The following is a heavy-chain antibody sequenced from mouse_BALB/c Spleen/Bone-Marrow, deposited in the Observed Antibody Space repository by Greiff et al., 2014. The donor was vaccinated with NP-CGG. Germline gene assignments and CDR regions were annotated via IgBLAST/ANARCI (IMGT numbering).Heavy chain of an antibody. CDR1: GYPFAGYT. D-gene: IGHD1-1*01. CDR3: AREGYGSSYGFAY. V-gene: IGHV1-18*01. CDR2: INPYNGGS. J-gene: IGHJ3*01. Sequence: VQLQQSGPELVKPGASMKISCKASGYPFAGYTMNWVKQSHGKNLEWIGLINPYNGGSSYNQKFKGKATLTVDKSSSTAYMELLSLTSEDSAVYYCAREGYGSSYGFAYWGQGTLVTVSA.